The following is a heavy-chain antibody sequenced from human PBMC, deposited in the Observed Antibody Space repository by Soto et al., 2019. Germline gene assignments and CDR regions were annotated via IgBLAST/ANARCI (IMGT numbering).Heavy chain of an antibody. Sequence: EVQLVESGGGLVQPGGSLRLSCSASGFIFSESTIYWVRQVPGKGLEAISVVSTSGRSTYYADSVKDRFTISRDNSKNTLFLQMGSLRPEDTAIYYCVKQAHGLDGVAFDYWGQGTQVTVAS. CDR2: VSTSGRST. CDR1: GFIFSEST. J-gene: IGHJ4*02. CDR3: VKQAHGLDGVAFDY. V-gene: IGHV3-64D*06. D-gene: IGHD2-15*01.